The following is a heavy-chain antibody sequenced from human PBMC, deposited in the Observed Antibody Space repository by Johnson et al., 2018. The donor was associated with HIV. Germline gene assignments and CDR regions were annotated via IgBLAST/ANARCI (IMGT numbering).Heavy chain of an antibody. V-gene: IGHV3-30*02. J-gene: IGHJ3*02. CDR3: TKPRDESMVRDDAFDI. CDR1: GITFSNYG. CDR2: IRYNGNNK. Sequence: QVQLVESGGGVVQPGGSLRLSCAASGITFSNYGMHWVRQAPGKGLEWVAFIRYNGNNKYYSDSVKGRFTISRDNSKNTLYLQMNSLRAEDTAVYYCTKPRDESMVRDDAFDIWGQGTMVTVSS. D-gene: IGHD3-10*01.